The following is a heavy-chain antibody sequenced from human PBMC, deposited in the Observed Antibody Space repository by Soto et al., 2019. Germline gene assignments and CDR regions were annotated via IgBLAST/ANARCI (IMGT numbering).Heavy chain of an antibody. Sequence: GGSLRLSCGASGFSFSKYGMHWVRQAPGEGLEWLSLISHDGSEKWYAETVKGRFTISRDNSKNTLYLQMNSLRGDDIAVYYCASEALCGADCYFFEYWGLGTLVTVSS. CDR1: GFSFSKYG. D-gene: IGHD2-21*02. V-gene: IGHV3-30*03. CDR2: ISHDGSEK. J-gene: IGHJ4*02. CDR3: ASEALCGADCYFFEY.